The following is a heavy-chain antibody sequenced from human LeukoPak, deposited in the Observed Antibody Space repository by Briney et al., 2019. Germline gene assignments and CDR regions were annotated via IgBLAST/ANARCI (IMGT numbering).Heavy chain of an antibody. V-gene: IGHV1-69*13. CDR3: ASAPNWNDVGGDY. J-gene: IGHJ4*02. D-gene: IGHD1-1*01. CDR1: GGTFSSYA. CDR2: IIPIFGTA. Sequence: GASVKVSCKASGGTFSSYAISWVRQAPGQGLEWMGGIIPIFGTANYAQKFQGRVTITADESTSTVYMELSSLRSEDTAVYYCASAPNWNDVGGDYWGQGTLVTVSS.